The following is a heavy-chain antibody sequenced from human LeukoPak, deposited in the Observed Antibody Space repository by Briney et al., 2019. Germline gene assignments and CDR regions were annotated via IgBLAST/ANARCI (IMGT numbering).Heavy chain of an antibody. CDR1: GYTFTSYY. CDR3: ARGRAYYYDSSGYYPHVYLDY. V-gene: IGHV1-2*02. J-gene: IGHJ4*02. CDR2: INPNSGGT. D-gene: IGHD3-22*01. Sequence: GASVKVSCKASGYTFTSYYMHWVRQAPGQGLEWMGWINPNSGGTNYAQKFQGRVTMTRDTSISTAYMGLSRLRSDDTAVYYCARGRAYYYDSSGYYPHVYLDYWGQGTLVTVSS.